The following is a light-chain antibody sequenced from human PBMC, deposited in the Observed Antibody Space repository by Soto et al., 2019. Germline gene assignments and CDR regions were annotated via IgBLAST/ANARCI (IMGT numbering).Light chain of an antibody. V-gene: IGKV1-9*01. CDR2: AAS. CDR1: QGISSY. Sequence: IQLTQSPSSLSASVGDRVTITCRASQGISSYLAWYQQKPGKAPKLLIYAASTLQSGVPSRFSGSGSGTDFTLTISSLQPEDFATYYCQQYGRSPPWTFGQGTKVEVK. J-gene: IGKJ1*01. CDR3: QQYGRSPPWT.